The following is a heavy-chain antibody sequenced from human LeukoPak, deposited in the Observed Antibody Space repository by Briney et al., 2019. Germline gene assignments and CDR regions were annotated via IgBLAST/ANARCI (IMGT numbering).Heavy chain of an antibody. Sequence: ASVKVSCKASGYTFTSYGISWVRQAPGQGLEWMGWISAYNGNTNYAQKFQGRVTITRNTSISTAYMELSSLRSEDTAVYYCARRVGRTIFGVVINNWFDPWGQGTLVTVSS. V-gene: IGHV1-18*01. J-gene: IGHJ5*02. D-gene: IGHD3-3*01. CDR2: ISAYNGNT. CDR1: GYTFTSYG. CDR3: ARRVGRTIFGVVINNWFDP.